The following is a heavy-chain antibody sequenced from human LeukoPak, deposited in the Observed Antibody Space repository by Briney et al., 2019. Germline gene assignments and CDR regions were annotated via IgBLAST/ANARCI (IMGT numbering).Heavy chain of an antibody. D-gene: IGHD2-15*01. CDR2: ISHGGGST. CDR3: ARGPYCGGGTCYTLGAFDI. V-gene: IGHV3-23*01. Sequence: GSLRLSCAASGFTFPTYAMTWVRQAPGKGLEWVSGISHGGGSTYYADSVKGRFNISRDNSRNTVYLQMNSLRAEDSAVYHCARGPYCGGGTCYTLGAFDIWGQGTLASVSS. CDR1: GFTFPTYA. J-gene: IGHJ3*02.